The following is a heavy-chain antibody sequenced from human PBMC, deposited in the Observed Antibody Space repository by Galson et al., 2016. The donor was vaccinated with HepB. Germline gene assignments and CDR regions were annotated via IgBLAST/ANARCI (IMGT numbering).Heavy chain of an antibody. D-gene: IGHD3-22*01. CDR2: TYYRSKWFN. J-gene: IGHJ4*02. V-gene: IGHV6-1*01. Sequence: CAISGDSVSSNTAAWNWIRQSPSRGLEWLGRTYYRSKWFNDYEAYVKSRITINPDTSKNQLSLQLNSVTPEDTAVYYCARDKYDSSGYRKFDYWGQGTLVTVSS. CDR1: GDSVSSNTAA. CDR3: ARDKYDSSGYRKFDY.